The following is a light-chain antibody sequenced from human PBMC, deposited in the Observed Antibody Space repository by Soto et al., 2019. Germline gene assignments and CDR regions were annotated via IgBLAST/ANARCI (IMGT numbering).Light chain of an antibody. Sequence: DIQMTQSPSTLSGSVGDRFNITCRASQTISSWLAWYQKKKGKAPKLLIYKASSLESGVPSRLRGSGYGTELTITISSMQNDDFETYYCQQYNSYSLTFGGGTKVDIK. J-gene: IGKJ4*01. CDR2: KAS. CDR1: QTISSW. CDR3: QQYNSYSLT. V-gene: IGKV1-5*03.